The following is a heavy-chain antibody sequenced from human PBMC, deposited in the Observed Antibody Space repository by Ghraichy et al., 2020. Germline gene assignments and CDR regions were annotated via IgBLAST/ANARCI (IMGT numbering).Heavy chain of an antibody. D-gene: IGHD6-13*01. CDR1: GGSISSYY. V-gene: IGHV4-59*01. CDR2: IYYSGST. Sequence: SQTLSLTCTVSGGSISSYYWSWIRQPPGKGLEWIGYIYYSGSTNHNPSLKSRVTISVDTSKNQFSLKLSSVTAADTAVYYCAAAAGPRGGWFDPWGQGTLVTVSS. J-gene: IGHJ5*02. CDR3: AAAAGPRGGWFDP.